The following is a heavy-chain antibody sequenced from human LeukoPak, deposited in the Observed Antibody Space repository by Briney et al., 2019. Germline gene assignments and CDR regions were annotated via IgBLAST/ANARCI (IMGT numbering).Heavy chain of an antibody. D-gene: IGHD1-20*01. CDR3: AKHGYNWNDVLDY. V-gene: IGHV3-30*04. Sequence: GGSLRLSCAASGFTFSFYAIHWVRQAPGKGLEWVAVISSDGSNGYYADSVKGRFTISRDNSKNTLYLQMNSLRAEDTAVYYCAKHGYNWNDVLDYWGQGTLVTVSS. CDR1: GFTFSFYA. J-gene: IGHJ4*02. CDR2: ISSDGSNG.